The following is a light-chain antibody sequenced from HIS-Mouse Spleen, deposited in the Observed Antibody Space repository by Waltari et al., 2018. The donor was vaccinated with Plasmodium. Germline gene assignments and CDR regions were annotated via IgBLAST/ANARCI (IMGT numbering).Light chain of an antibody. Sequence: EIVLTQSPGTLSLSPGERATLSCRASQSVSSSYLAWYQQKPGQAPWLLIYGVSSRATGIPDRFSGSGSGTDFTLTISRLEPEDFAVYYCQQYGSSSWTFGQGTKVEIK. CDR3: QQYGSSSWT. CDR2: GVS. CDR1: QSVSSSY. J-gene: IGKJ1*01. V-gene: IGKV3-20*01.